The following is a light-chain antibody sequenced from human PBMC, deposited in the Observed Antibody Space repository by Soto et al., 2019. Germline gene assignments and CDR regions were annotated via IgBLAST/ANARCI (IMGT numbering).Light chain of an antibody. Sequence: QAVVTQPASVSGSPGQSITISCTGISSDVGSYDHVSWYQQHPGKAPKLMIYEGDERPSGVSNRFSGSKSGNTASLTISGLQAEDEADYYCCSYAPSTFYTFATGTKVTVL. CDR2: EGD. CDR1: SSDVGSYDH. V-gene: IGLV2-23*01. J-gene: IGLJ1*01. CDR3: CSYAPSTFYT.